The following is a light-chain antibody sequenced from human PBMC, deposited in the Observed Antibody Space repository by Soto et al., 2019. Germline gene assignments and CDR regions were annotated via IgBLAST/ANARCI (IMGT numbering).Light chain of an antibody. V-gene: IGKV1-9*01. CDR3: QQLDSYPLT. CDR1: QGIGSY. Sequence: DIQMTQSPSTLSASVGDRIPITGRASQGIGSYLAWYQLKPGKAPKLLIYAASTLQSGVPSRFSGSGSGTEFTLTISSLQPEEFATYYCQQLDSYPLTFGGGTKVDIK. J-gene: IGKJ4*02. CDR2: AAS.